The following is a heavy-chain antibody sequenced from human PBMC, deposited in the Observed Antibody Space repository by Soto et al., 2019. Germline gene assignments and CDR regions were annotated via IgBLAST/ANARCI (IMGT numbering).Heavy chain of an antibody. CDR1: GFTFSSYG. J-gene: IGHJ2*01. D-gene: IGHD6-13*01. Sequence: QVQLVESGGGVVQPGRSLRLSCAASGFTFSSYGMHWVRQAPGKGLEWVAVISYDGSNKYYADSVKGRFTISRDNSKNTLYLQMNGLRAEDTAVYYCAKQGIAAAGTGNWYFDLWGRGTLVTVSS. CDR2: ISYDGSNK. V-gene: IGHV3-30*18. CDR3: AKQGIAAAGTGNWYFDL.